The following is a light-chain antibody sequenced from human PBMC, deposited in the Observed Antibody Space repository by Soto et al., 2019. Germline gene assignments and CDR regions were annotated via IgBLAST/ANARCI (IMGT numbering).Light chain of an antibody. V-gene: IGKV1-33*01. CDR1: QDISNS. CDR2: DAS. J-gene: IGKJ2*01. CDR3: QQYYSLPYT. Sequence: DIQMTQSPSSLSASVGDRVTITCQASQDISNSLNWYQQKPGKAPKFLIYDASNLETGVPSRFSGSGSGTDFTFTISSLQPDDIATYYCQQYYSLPYTFGQGTNLEIK.